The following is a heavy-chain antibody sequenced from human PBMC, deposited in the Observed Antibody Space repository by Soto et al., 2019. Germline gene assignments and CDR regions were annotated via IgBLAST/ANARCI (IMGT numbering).Heavy chain of an antibody. V-gene: IGHV2-5*02. Sequence: SGPTLGNPTQTLTLTWTFSGFSLYTSGGGVGWIRQPPGKALEWLALIYWDDDKRYSPSLKSRLTITKDTPKNQVVLRMTNMDPVDTATYYCAHTDVCDCMKVAQSYGMDFWGQGTTVTVSS. CDR3: AHTDVCDCMKVAQSYGMDF. D-gene: IGHD2-21*02. CDR2: IYWDDDK. J-gene: IGHJ6*01. CDR1: GFSLYTSGGG.